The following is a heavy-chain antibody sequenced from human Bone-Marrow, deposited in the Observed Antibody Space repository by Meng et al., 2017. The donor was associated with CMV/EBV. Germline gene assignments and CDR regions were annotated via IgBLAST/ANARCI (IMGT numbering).Heavy chain of an antibody. CDR2: INHSGST. CDR3: ARCRFLEWLQDYYYYYGMDV. CDR1: GGSFSGYY. J-gene: IGHJ6*02. Sequence: SETLSLTCAVYGGSFSGYYWSWIRQPPEKGLEWIGEINHSGSTNYNPSLKSRVTISVDTSKNQFSLKLSSVTAADTAVYYCARCRFLEWLQDYYYYYGMDVWGQGTTVTVSS. D-gene: IGHD3-3*01. V-gene: IGHV4-34*01.